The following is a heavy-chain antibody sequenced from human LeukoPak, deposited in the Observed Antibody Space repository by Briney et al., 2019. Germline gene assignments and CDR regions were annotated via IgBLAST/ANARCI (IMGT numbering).Heavy chain of an antibody. V-gene: IGHV1-69*05. D-gene: IGHD3-3*01. CDR2: IIPIFGTA. CDR1: GGTFSSYA. Sequence: GASVKVSCKASGGTFSSYAISWVRQAPGQGLEWMGGIIPIFGTANYAQKFQGRVTITTDEYTSTAYMELSSLRSEDTAVYYCARAPRITIFGVVPLWFDPWGQGTLVTVSS. CDR3: ARAPRITIFGVVPLWFDP. J-gene: IGHJ5*02.